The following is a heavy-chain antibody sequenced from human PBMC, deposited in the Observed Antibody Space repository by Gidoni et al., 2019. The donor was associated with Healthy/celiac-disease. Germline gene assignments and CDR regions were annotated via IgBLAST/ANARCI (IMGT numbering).Heavy chain of an antibody. J-gene: IGHJ4*02. CDR2: IYYSGST. V-gene: IGHV4-39*01. CDR1: GGSISSSSYY. D-gene: IGHD2-15*01. CDR3: ARHEIVVVVAATDY. Sequence: QLQLQESGPGLVKPSETLSLTCTVSGGSISSSSYYWGWIRQPPGKGLEWIGSIYYSGSTYYNPSLKSRVTISVDTSKNQFSLKLSSVTAADTAVHYCARHEIVVVVAATDYWGQGSPGHRLL.